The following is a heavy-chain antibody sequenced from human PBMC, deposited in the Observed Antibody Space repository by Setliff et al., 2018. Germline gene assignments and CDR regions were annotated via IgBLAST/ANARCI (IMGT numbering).Heavy chain of an antibody. CDR3: ARHFGFSAGWYADY. CDR1: GFSFTTNW. V-gene: IGHV5-51*01. Sequence: LGESLKISCKTSGFSFTTNWIVWVRQMPGKGLEWVGIIYPGDSDTRYSPSLQGQVTISADKSITTAYLQWSSLRASDTAMYYCARHFGFSAGWYADYWGQGTLVTVSS. J-gene: IGHJ4*02. D-gene: IGHD6-19*01. CDR2: IYPGDSDT.